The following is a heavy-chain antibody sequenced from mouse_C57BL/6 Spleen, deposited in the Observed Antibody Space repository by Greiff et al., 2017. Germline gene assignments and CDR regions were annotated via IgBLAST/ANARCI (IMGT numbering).Heavy chain of an antibody. V-gene: IGHV2-2*01. J-gene: IGHJ2*01. D-gene: IGHD2-4*01. Sequence: LLESGPGLVQPLQSLSITCTVSGFSLTSYCVHWVRQSPGKGLEWLGVIWSGGSTDYNAAFISRLSISMDNSKSQVFFKMNSLRADDTAIYYCARNHYDYDDRDYFDYWGQGTTLTVSS. CDR2: IWSGGST. CDR3: ARNHYDYDDRDYFDY. CDR1: GFSLTSYC.